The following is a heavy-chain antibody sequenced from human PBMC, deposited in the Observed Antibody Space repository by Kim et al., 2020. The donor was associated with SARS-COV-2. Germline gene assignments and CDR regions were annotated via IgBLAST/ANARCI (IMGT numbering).Heavy chain of an antibody. CDR3: ARGHGSGSSQGGYFQH. D-gene: IGHD1-26*01. CDR2: IYTSGST. J-gene: IGHJ1*01. V-gene: IGHV4-4*07. Sequence: SETLSLTCTVSGGSISSYYWSWIRQPAGKGLEWIGRIYTSGSTNYNPSLKSRVTMSVDTSKNQFSLKLSSVTAADTAVYYCARGHGSGSSQGGYFQHWGQGTLVTVSS. CDR1: GGSISSYY.